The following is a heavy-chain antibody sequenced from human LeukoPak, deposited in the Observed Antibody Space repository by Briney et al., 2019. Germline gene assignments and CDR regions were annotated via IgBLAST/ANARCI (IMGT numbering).Heavy chain of an antibody. Sequence: ASVKVSCKASGYTFSDYYMHWVRQAPGQGLEWMGWINPNSGGTNYAQQFQGRVTMTRDTSISTVYMELSSLRSDDTAVYYCARELSGGSCLDWGQGTLVTVSS. D-gene: IGHD2-15*01. V-gene: IGHV1-2*02. J-gene: IGHJ4*02. CDR3: ARELSGGSCLD. CDR2: INPNSGGT. CDR1: GYTFSDYY.